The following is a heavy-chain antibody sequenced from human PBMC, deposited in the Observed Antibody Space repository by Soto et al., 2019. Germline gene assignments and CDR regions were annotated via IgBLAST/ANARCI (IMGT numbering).Heavy chain of an antibody. D-gene: IGHD2-2*01. J-gene: IGHJ4*02. Sequence: SETLSLTCAVYGGSFSGYYWSWIRQPPGKGLEWIGEINHSGSTNYNPSLKSRVTISVDTSKNQFSLKLSSVTAADTAVYFCTTELTYITTSCPFAFDNWGQGTLVTVSS. V-gene: IGHV4-34*03. CDR3: TTELTYITTSCPFAFDN. CDR1: GGSFSGYY. CDR2: INHSGST.